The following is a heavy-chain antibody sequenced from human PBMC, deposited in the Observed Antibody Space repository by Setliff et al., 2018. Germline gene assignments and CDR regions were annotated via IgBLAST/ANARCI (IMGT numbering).Heavy chain of an antibody. J-gene: IGHJ6*03. CDR2: ITDDGGTT. Sequence: PGGSLRLSCTTSGFTFFSYTMNWVRQAPGKGLEWVSAITDDGGTTHYAGSVKGRFTIARDNSNSTLYLQMNSLRVEDTAVYYCATNPPKGPSGGYYYDDPYYYYMDVWGKGTTVTVSS. CDR1: GFTFFSYT. V-gene: IGHV3-23*01. CDR3: ATNPPKGPSGGYYYDDPYYYYMDV. D-gene: IGHD3-22*01.